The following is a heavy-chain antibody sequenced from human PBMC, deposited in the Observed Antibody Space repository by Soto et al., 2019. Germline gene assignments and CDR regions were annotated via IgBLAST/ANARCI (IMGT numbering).Heavy chain of an antibody. CDR1: GYTFTSYD. CDR3: ARGYYYYYYMDV. V-gene: IGHV1-8*01. Sequence: ASVKVSCKASGYTFTSYDINWVRQATGQGLEWMGWMNPNSGDTGYAQKFQGRVTMTRNTSISTAYMELSSLRSEDTAVYYCARGYYYYYYMDVWGKGTTVTVS. J-gene: IGHJ6*03. CDR2: MNPNSGDT.